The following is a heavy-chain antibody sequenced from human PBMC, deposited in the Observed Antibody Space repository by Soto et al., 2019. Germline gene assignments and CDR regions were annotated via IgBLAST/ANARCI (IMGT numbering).Heavy chain of an antibody. CDR3: ARVKLLLRDALDI. J-gene: IGHJ3*02. D-gene: IGHD3-22*01. CDR2: IRDKTNSYST. Sequence: QLVESGGGLVQPGGSLRLSCAASGFTFSAYYMDWVRQAPGKGLEWVGRIRDKTNSYSTQYAASVRGRFTISRDDSKNSLYLQMNSLRAEDTAVYYCARVKLLLRDALDIWGQGTMVTVSS. V-gene: IGHV3-72*01. CDR1: GFTFSAYY.